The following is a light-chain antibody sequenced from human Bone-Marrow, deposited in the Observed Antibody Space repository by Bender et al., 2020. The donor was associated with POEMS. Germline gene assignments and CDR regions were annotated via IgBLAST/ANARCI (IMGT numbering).Light chain of an antibody. CDR3: SSYTTGSTYV. CDR2: EGG. CDR1: SSDIGGYNH. Sequence: QSALTQPASVSGSLGQSIIISCTGTSSDIGGYNHVSWYKHHPGKAPQLLIYEGGTRPWGVSDRFSGSESGTTASLTISGLQAEDEADYYCSSYTTGSTYVFGTGTKVTVL. V-gene: IGLV2-14*01. J-gene: IGLJ1*01.